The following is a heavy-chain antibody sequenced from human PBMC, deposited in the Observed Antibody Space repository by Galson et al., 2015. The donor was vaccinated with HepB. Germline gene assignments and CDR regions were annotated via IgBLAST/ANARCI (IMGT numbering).Heavy chain of an antibody. CDR2: IWYDGSYR. J-gene: IGHJ3*02. D-gene: IGHD6-13*01. CDR1: GFTFSTFG. V-gene: IGHV3-33*01. Sequence: SLRLSCAASGFTFSTFGMHWVRQAPGKGLEWVALIWYDGSYRYYADSVKGRFTISRDNSKNTLYLQMNSLRAEDTAVYYCARGELVAAAGQGAFDIWGQGTMVTVSS. CDR3: ARGELVAAAGQGAFDI.